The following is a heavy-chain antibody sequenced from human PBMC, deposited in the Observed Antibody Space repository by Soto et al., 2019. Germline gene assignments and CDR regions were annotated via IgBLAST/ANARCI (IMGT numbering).Heavy chain of an antibody. CDR1: GGSLNNFN. V-gene: IGHV4-4*07. J-gene: IGHJ3*01. CDR3: ARERTYQMFGDDALDF. D-gene: IGHD2-2*01. CDR2: IYSSGKT. Sequence: SETLSLTCTVSGGSLNNFNWNWIRQSAGTGLEWIGRIYSSGKTYYNPSLKSRVTLSLDMLNNQISLKVTSVTAADTAMYYCARERTYQMFGDDALDFWGLGTMVTVSS.